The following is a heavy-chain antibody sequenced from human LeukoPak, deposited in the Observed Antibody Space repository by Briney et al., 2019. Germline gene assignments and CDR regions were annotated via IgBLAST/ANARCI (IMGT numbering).Heavy chain of an antibody. D-gene: IGHD3-22*01. CDR1: GYTFTGYG. J-gene: IGHJ4*02. V-gene: IGHV1-18*01. CDR2: ISAYNGNT. CDR3: ARSLDMDYYDSSGYAN. Sequence: ASVKVSCKASGYTFTGYGISWVRQAPGQGLEWMGWISAYNGNTDYAQKLQGRVTMTTDTSTSTAYMELRSLRSDDTAVYYCARSLDMDYYDSSGYANWGQGTLVTVSS.